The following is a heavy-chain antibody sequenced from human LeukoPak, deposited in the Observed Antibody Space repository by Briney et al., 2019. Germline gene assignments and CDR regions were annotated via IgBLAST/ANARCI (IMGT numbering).Heavy chain of an antibody. J-gene: IGHJ4*02. D-gene: IGHD1-26*01. Sequence: PGGSLRLSCAASGFTFDDYTMHWVRQAPGKGLEWVSLISWDGGSTYYADSVKGRFTISRDNSKNSLYLQMNSLRTEDTALYYCAKASVGATRERGPYYFDYWGQGTLVTVSS. CDR3: AKASVGATRERGPYYFDY. V-gene: IGHV3-43*01. CDR2: ISWDGGST. CDR1: GFTFDDYT.